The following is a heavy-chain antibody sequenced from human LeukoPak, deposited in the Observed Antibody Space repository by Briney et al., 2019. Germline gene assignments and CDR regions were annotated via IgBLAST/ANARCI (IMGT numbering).Heavy chain of an antibody. CDR3: AVMSEWAYYFDY. CDR1: GGSVSSGSYY. CDR2: IYYSGST. D-gene: IGHD3-16*01. J-gene: IGHJ4*02. Sequence: PSETLSLTCTVSGGSVSSGSYYWSWIRQPPGKGLEWIGYIYYSGSTNYNPSLKSRVTTSVDTSKNQFSLKLSSVTAADTAVYYCAVMSEWAYYFDYWGQGTLATVSS. V-gene: IGHV4-61*01.